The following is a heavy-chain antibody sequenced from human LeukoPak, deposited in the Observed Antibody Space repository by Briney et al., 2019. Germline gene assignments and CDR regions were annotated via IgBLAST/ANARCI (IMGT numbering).Heavy chain of an antibody. Sequence: GRSLRLSCAASGFTFSSYGMHWVRQAPGKGLEWVAVISYDGSNRYYADSVKGRLTISRDDSKNTLYLQMNSLSAEDTAVYYCAKDIHDVVVWFGVLDHWGQGTLVTVSS. CDR3: AKDIHDVVVWFGVLDH. D-gene: IGHD3-10*01. CDR2: ISYDGSNR. J-gene: IGHJ4*02. V-gene: IGHV3-30*18. CDR1: GFTFSSYG.